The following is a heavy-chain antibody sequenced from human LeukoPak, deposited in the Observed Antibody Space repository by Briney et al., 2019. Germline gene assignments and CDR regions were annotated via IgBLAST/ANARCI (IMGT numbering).Heavy chain of an antibody. V-gene: IGHV4-4*07. D-gene: IGHD6-19*01. CDR1: GGSISSYY. Sequence: PSETLSLTCTVSGGSISSYYWSWIRQPAGKGLEWIGRIYTSGSTNYNPSLKSRVTMSVDTSKNQFSLKLSSVTAADTAVYYCARTYSSGWYGNYYYYMDVWGKGTTVTVSS. CDR2: IYTSGST. J-gene: IGHJ6*03. CDR3: ARTYSSGWYGNYYYYMDV.